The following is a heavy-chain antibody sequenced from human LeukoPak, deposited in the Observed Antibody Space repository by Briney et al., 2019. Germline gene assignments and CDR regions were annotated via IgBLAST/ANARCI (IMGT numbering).Heavy chain of an antibody. J-gene: IGHJ4*02. CDR2: IKGDERST. V-gene: IGHV3-74*01. CDR3: VRGQLWSYYHDY. D-gene: IGHD5-18*01. Sequence: PGRSLRLSCAASGFTFSSYWLHWARQAPGKGLVWVSRIKGDERSTNYADSVKGRFTISRDNAKNTVYLEMNSLRAEDTAVYYCVRGQLWSYYHDYWGQGTLVTVSS. CDR1: GFTFSSYW.